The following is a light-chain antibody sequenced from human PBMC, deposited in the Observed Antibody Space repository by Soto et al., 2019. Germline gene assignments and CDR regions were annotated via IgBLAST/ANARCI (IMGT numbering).Light chain of an antibody. Sequence: DIQMTQSPSSLSASVGDRVTITCLASQSISSYLNWYQQKPGEAPKLLIYAASSLQSGVPSRLTGSGSGTDFTLTISSLQPEDFATYYCQQSYSTPITFGQGTRLEIK. CDR1: QSISSY. V-gene: IGKV1-39*01. CDR2: AAS. J-gene: IGKJ5*01. CDR3: QQSYSTPIT.